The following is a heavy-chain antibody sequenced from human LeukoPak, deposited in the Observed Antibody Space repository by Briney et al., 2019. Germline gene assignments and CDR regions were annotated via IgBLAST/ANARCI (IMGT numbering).Heavy chain of an antibody. D-gene: IGHD6-19*01. J-gene: IGHJ4*02. V-gene: IGHV3-13*04. CDR3: ARGWLSNTFDY. CDR2: IGTTGDT. Sequence: SGGSLRLSCAASGFTFSSYDMHWVRQATGKGLEWASGIGTTGDTYYPGSVKGRFTISRDNAKNSLYLQMNSLRDEDTAVYYCARGWLSNTFDYWGQGTLVTVSS. CDR1: GFTFSSYD.